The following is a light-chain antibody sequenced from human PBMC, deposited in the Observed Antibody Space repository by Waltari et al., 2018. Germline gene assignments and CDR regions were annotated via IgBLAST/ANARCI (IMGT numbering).Light chain of an antibody. Sequence: EIVLTQSPATLSLSPGERATLSCRASQSVSSYLAWYQQKPGQAPRLLIYEASNRATGIPPRSSGSGAGTDFSLTISSLEPEDSAVYYCQQRSNWPITFGQGTRLEIK. J-gene: IGKJ5*01. CDR2: EAS. CDR3: QQRSNWPIT. CDR1: QSVSSY. V-gene: IGKV3-11*01.